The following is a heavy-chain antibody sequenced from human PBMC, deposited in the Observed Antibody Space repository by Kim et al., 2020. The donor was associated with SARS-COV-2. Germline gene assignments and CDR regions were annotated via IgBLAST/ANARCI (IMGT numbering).Heavy chain of an antibody. D-gene: IGHD6-19*01. CDR3: ARGYISGPFDS. CDR1: GSTFDDYG. CDR2: IKKKGDNT. V-gene: IGHV3-20*04. J-gene: IGHJ4*01. Sequence: GGSLRLSCAASGSTFDDYGMSWVRQAPGKGLEWVSGIKKKGDNTGYADSVKGRFTISRDNAKNSLYLQMNSLRAEDTALYYCARGYISGPFDSWGHGTLV.